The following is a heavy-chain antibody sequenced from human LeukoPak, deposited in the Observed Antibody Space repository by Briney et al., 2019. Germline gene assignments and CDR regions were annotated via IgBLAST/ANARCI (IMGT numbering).Heavy chain of an antibody. J-gene: IGHJ4*02. CDR1: GGSISSFY. Sequence: PSETLSLTCTVSGGSISSFYWSWIRQPPGKGLEWIGYIYYSGSTNYNPSLKSRVTISVDTSKNQFSLKLSSVTAADTAVYYCARSRGSHFEYWGQGTLVTVSS. CDR3: ARSRGSHFEY. V-gene: IGHV4-59*01. CDR2: IYYSGST. D-gene: IGHD5-12*01.